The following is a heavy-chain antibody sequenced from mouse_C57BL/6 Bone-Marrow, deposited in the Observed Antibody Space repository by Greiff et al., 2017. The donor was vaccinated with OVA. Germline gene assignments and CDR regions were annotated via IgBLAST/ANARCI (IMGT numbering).Heavy chain of an antibody. CDR2: INPSSGYT. Sequence: VQLQESGAELARPGASVKMSCKASGYTFTSYTMHWVKQRPGQGLEWIGYINPSSGYTKYNQKFKDKATLTADKSSSTAYMQLSSLTSEDSAVYYCARGTVADYWGQGTTLTVSS. CDR3: ARGTVADY. V-gene: IGHV1-4*01. D-gene: IGHD1-1*01. J-gene: IGHJ2*01. CDR1: GYTFTSYT.